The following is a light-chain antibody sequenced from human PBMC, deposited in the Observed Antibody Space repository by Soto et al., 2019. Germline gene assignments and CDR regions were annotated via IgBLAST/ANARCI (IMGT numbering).Light chain of an antibody. CDR2: EVN. V-gene: IGLV2-14*01. CDR1: SSDVGGYNF. Sequence: QSALTQPASVSGSPGQSITMSGTGTSSDVGGYNFVSWYQQHPGKAPRLMIFEVNNRPSGVSDRFSGSKSGNTASLTISGLQAEDEADYYCSSYTFSSTLVVFGGGTKLTVL. CDR3: SSYTFSSTLVV. J-gene: IGLJ3*02.